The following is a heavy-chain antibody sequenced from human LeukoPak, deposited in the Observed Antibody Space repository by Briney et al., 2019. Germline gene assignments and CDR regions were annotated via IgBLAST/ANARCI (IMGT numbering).Heavy chain of an antibody. CDR1: GGSISSYY. D-gene: IGHD6-19*01. Sequence: SETLSLTCTVSGGSISSYYWSWIRQPPGKGLEWIGYIYYSGSTNYNPSLKSRVTISVDTSKNQFSLKLSSVTAADTAVYYCARVEGSGWPGYYYYGMDVWGQETTVTVSS. V-gene: IGHV4-59*01. J-gene: IGHJ6*02. CDR2: IYYSGST. CDR3: ARVEGSGWPGYYYYGMDV.